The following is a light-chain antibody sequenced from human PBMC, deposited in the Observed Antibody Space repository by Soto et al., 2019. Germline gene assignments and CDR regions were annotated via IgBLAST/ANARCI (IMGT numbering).Light chain of an antibody. CDR2: GAS. CDR1: QSVSSSY. J-gene: IGKJ1*01. CDR3: QQYDKWPTWT. Sequence: EIVLTQSPGTLSLSPGERATLSCRAVQSVSSSYLAWYQQKPGQAPRRLIYGASTRAPSIPARFSGSGSGTDFTLTISSLQSEDFAVYYCQQYDKWPTWTFGQGTKVDIK. V-gene: IGKV3-20*01.